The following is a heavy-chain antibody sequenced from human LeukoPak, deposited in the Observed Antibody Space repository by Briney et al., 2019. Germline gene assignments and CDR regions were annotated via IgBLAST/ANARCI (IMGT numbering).Heavy chain of an antibody. V-gene: IGHV3-74*01. J-gene: IGHJ4*02. CDR3: ARDEAVGAPFDY. D-gene: IGHD1-26*01. CDR2: ITSDGSSA. CDR1: GFTFSNYW. Sequence: GGSLRLSCAASGFTFSNYWMHWVRQAPGTGLVWVSRITSDGSSASYADSVKGRFTISRDNAKNTLYLHMNSLRAEDTAVYYCARDEAVGAPFDYWGQGTLVTVSS.